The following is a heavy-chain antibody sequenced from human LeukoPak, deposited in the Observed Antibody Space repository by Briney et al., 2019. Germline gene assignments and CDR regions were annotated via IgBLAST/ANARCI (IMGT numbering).Heavy chain of an antibody. Sequence: SETLSLTCTVSGGSISSSSYYWGWIRQPPGKGLEWIGSIYYSGSTYYNPSLKSRVTISVDTSKNQFSLKLSSVTAADTAVYYCARSLDDILTGYYLYWGQGTLVTVSS. V-gene: IGHV4-39*01. CDR3: ARSLDDILTGYYLY. D-gene: IGHD3-9*01. CDR1: GGSISSSSYY. J-gene: IGHJ4*02. CDR2: IYYSGST.